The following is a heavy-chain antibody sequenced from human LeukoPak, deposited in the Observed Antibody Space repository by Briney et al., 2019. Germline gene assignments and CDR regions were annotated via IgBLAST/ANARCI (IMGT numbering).Heavy chain of an antibody. CDR2: ISGRGDST. CDR1: GFTFSNAW. D-gene: IGHD1-20*01. CDR3: ARGTSYNWNPFDF. Sequence: GGSLRLSCAASGFTFSNAWMSWVRQAPGKGLEWVSSISGRGDSTYYADSVKGRFSISRDNSENTLYVQMNSLRAEDTAIYYCARGTSYNWNPFDFWGQGTLVTVSS. V-gene: IGHV3-23*01. J-gene: IGHJ4*02.